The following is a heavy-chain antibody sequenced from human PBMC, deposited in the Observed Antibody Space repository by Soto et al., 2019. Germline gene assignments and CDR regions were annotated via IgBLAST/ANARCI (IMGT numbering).Heavy chain of an antibody. V-gene: IGHV1-18*04. CDR1: GYTFSRYG. CDR2: IRVYNGNT. D-gene: IGHD4-17*01. J-gene: IGHJ4*02. CDR3: ARKEDYGDYVDY. Sequence: QVQLVQSGPEVKKPGASVKVSCKASGYTFSRYGISWVRQAPGQGLEWMGWIRVYNGNTKYAQKVQDRVTMTTDTSTSTAYMELRSLRSDDTAVYYCARKEDYGDYVDYWGQGTLVIVSS.